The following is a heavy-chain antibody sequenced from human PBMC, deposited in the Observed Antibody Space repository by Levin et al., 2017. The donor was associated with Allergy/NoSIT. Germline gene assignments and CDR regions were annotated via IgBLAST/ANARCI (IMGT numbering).Heavy chain of an antibody. V-gene: IGHV3-30*04. D-gene: IGHD6-19*01. CDR2: ISYDGRNK. CDR3: ARGDSIALAAYAMNV. CDR1: GFTFSIHA. J-gene: IGHJ6*02. Sequence: PGGSLRLSCAASGFTFSIHALHWVRQAPGKGLEWVAVISYDGRNKYYADSVKGRFTISRDNSKNTLDLQMNSLRAEDTAVYYCARGDSIALAAYAMNVWGQGTTVTVSS.